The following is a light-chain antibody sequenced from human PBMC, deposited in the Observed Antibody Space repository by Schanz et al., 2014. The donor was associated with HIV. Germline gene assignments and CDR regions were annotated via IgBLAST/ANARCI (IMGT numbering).Light chain of an antibody. J-gene: IGLJ2*01. V-gene: IGLV2-23*02. CDR3: CSYGGSSTPVV. Sequence: QSALTQPASVSGSPGQSITISCTGTSSGVGNYLLASWYQQHPGKAPKLMIYEVNKRPSGVSNRFSGSKSGNTASLTISGLQAEDEADYYCCSYGGSSTPVVLGGGTKLTVL. CDR2: EVN. CDR1: SSGVGNYLL.